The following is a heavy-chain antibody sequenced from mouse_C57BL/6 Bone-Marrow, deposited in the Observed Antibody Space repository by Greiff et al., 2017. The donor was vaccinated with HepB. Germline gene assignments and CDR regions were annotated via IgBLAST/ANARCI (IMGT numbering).Heavy chain of an antibody. D-gene: IGHD2-10*02. CDR3: ARHGEYGNSLYWYFDV. Sequence: EVHLVESGGGLVQPGESLKLSCESNEYEFPSHDMSWVRKTPEKRLELVAAINSDGGSTYYPDTMERRFIISRDNTKKTLYLQMSSLRSEDTALYYCARHGEYGNSLYWYFDVWGTGTTVTVSS. J-gene: IGHJ1*03. V-gene: IGHV5-2*01. CDR2: INSDGGST. CDR1: EYEFPSHD.